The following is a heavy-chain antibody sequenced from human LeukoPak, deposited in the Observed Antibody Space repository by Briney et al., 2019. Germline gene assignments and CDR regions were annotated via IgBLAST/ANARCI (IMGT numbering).Heavy chain of an antibody. V-gene: IGHV4-39*01. J-gene: IGHJ4*02. CDR3: ARHRRHYGSGGHVYYFDY. CDR1: GGSMTSSGYY. D-gene: IGHD3-10*01. Sequence: SETLSLTCTVSGGSMTSSGYYWGWIRQSPGEGLEWIGNIYYSGITYYNPSLKSRVTISVDTSKNQFSLKLSSVTAADTAVYYCARHRRHYGSGGHVYYFDYWGQGTLVTVSS. CDR2: IYYSGIT.